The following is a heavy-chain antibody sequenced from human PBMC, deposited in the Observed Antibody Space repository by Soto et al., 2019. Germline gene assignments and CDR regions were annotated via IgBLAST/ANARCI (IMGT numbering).Heavy chain of an antibody. Sequence: GGSLRLSCAASGFTFSSYGMHWVRQAPGNGLEWVAVIWYDGSNKYYADSVKGRFTISRDNSKNTLYLQMNSLRAEDTAVYYCARDQTGTFDYWGQGTLVTVSS. V-gene: IGHV3-33*01. D-gene: IGHD1-1*01. J-gene: IGHJ4*02. CDR1: GFTFSSYG. CDR3: ARDQTGTFDY. CDR2: IWYDGSNK.